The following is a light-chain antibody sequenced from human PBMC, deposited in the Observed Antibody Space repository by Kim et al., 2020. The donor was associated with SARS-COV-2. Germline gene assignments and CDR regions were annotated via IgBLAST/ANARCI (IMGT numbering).Light chain of an antibody. CDR2: YDS. J-gene: IGLJ3*02. CDR1: NIGSKS. Sequence: APGKTARITCGENNIGSKSVHWYQLKPGQAPVLVIYYDSDRPSGIPERFSGSNSGNTATLTISRVEAGDEADYYCQVWDSSSDPPVFGGGTQLSFL. CDR3: QVWDSSSDPPV. V-gene: IGLV3-21*04.